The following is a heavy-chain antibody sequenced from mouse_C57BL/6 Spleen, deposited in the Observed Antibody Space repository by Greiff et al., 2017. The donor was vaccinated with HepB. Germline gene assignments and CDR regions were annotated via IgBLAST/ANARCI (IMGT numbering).Heavy chain of an antibody. Sequence: QVQLQQSGPELVKPGASVKISCKASGYAFSSSWMNWVKQRPGKGLEWIGRIYPGDGDTNYNGKFKGKATLTADKSSSTAYMQLSSLTSEDSAVYCCASRTGGYFDYGGQGTTLTVSS. V-gene: IGHV1-82*01. CDR1: GYAFSSSW. CDR2: IYPGDGDT. CDR3: ASRTGGYFDY. J-gene: IGHJ2*01. D-gene: IGHD1-1*02.